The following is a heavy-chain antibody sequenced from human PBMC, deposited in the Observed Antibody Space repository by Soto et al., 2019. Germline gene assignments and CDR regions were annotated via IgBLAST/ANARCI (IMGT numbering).Heavy chain of an antibody. D-gene: IGHD2-15*01. Sequence: GGSLRLSCAASGFTFSSYAMSWVRQAPGKGLEWVSAISGSGGSTYYADSVKGRFTISRDNSKNTLYLQMNSLRAEDTAVYYCAKGTYCSGGSCYSEFFDYWGQGTLVTVSS. CDR3: AKGTYCSGGSCYSEFFDY. CDR2: ISGSGGST. CDR1: GFTFSSYA. V-gene: IGHV3-23*01. J-gene: IGHJ4*02.